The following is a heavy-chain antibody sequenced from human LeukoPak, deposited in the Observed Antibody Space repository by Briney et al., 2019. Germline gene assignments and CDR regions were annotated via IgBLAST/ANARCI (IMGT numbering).Heavy chain of an antibody. D-gene: IGHD5-24*01. J-gene: IGHJ4*02. CDR3: AVKRGGYAPFDY. CDR1: GFTFSSYA. Sequence: PGGSLRLSCAASGFTFSSYAMTCVRQTPGKGLEWVSVISGSGGITYYADSVKGRFTTSRDNSKNTLYLQMNSLRAEDTAVYYCAVKRGGYAPFDYWGQGTLVTVSS. CDR2: ISGSGGIT. V-gene: IGHV3-23*01.